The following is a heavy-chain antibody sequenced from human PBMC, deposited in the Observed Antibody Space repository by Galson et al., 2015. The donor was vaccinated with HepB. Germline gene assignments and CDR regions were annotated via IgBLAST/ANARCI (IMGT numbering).Heavy chain of an antibody. CDR1: GFTFSSYA. J-gene: IGHJ6*02. CDR3: ARDHSGYCSSTSCYYYYGMDV. D-gene: IGHD2-2*01. Sequence: SLRLSCAASGFTFSSYAMHWVRQAPGKGLEWVAVISYDGSNKYYADSVKGRFTISRDNSKNTLYLQMNSLRAEDTAVYYCARDHSGYCSSTSCYYYYGMDVWGQGTTVTVSS. CDR2: ISYDGSNK. V-gene: IGHV3-30-3*01.